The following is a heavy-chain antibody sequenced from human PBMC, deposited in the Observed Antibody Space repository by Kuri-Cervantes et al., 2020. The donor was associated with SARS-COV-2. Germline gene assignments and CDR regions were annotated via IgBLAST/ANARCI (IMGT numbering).Heavy chain of an antibody. V-gene: IGHV3-30*03. D-gene: IGHD3-22*01. CDR3: VRSLYSSGYLYFDL. Sequence: GESLKISCAASGFTFSSYGMHWVRQAPGKGLEWVAVISYDGSNKYYADSVKGRFTISRDNSKNTLYLQMNSLRAEDTAVYYCVRSLYSSGYLYFDLWGQGTLVTVSS. CDR2: ISYDGSNK. CDR1: GFTFSSYG. J-gene: IGHJ4*02.